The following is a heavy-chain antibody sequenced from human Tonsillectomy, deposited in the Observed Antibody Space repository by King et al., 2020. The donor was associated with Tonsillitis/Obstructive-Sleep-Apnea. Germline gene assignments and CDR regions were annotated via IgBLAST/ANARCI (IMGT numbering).Heavy chain of an antibody. V-gene: IGHV4-34*01. CDR3: ASGSSPRSPFDY. J-gene: IGHJ4*02. Sequence: VQLQQWGAGLLKPSETLSLTCAVYGGSFSGYYWSWIRQPPGKGLEWIGEINHSGSTNYNPPLKSRVTISVDTSKNQFSLKLSSVTAADTAVYYCASGSSPRSPFDYWGQGTLVTVSS. D-gene: IGHD1-26*01. CDR1: GGSFSGYY. CDR2: INHSGST.